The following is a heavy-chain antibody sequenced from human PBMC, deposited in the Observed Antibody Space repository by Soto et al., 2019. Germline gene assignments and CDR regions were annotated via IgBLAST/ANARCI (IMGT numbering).Heavy chain of an antibody. V-gene: IGHV1-58*01. CDR3: AAAGGYSSSWYIGTFAY. CDR2: IVVGSGNT. D-gene: IGHD6-13*01. CDR1: GFTFTSSA. J-gene: IGHJ4*02. Sequence: SVKVSCKASGFTFTSSAVQWVRQARGQRLEWIGWIVVGSGNTNYAQKFQERVTITRDMSTSTAYMELSSLRSEDTAVYYCAAAGGYSSSWYIGTFAYWGQGTLVTVSS.